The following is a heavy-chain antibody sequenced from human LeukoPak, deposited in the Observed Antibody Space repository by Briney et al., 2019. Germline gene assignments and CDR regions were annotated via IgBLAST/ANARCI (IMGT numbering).Heavy chain of an antibody. Sequence: GGSLRLSCVASEFTFSSYWMRWVRQAPGKGLEWVANIKQDGREKNYVDSVKGRFSISRDNARNSLYLQMNSLRAEDTAVYYCAREGFAAASDIWGQGTMVTVSS. CDR2: IKQDGREK. CDR1: EFTFSSYW. CDR3: AREGFAAASDI. D-gene: IGHD2-15*01. J-gene: IGHJ3*02. V-gene: IGHV3-7*01.